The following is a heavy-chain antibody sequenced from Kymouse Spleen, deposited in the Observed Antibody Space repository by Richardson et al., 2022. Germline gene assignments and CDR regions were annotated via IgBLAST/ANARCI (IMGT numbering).Heavy chain of an antibody. V-gene: IGHV3-9*01. CDR3: AKDEGNWNFFFDY. CDR2: ISWNSGSI. Sequence: EVQLVESGGGLVQPGRSLRLSCAASGFTFDDYAMHWVRQAPGKGLEWVSGISWNSGSIGYADSVKGRFTISRDNAKNSLYLQMNSLRAEDTALYYCAKDEGNWNFFFDYWGQGTLVTVSS. D-gene: IGHD1-7*01. CDR1: GFTFDDYA. J-gene: IGHJ4*02.